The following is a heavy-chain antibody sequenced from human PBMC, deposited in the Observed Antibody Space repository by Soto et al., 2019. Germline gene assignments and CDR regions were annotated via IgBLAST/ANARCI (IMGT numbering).Heavy chain of an antibody. CDR2: ISAYNGNT. V-gene: IGHV1-18*01. D-gene: IGHD3-3*01. Sequence: GASVKVSCKASGCTFSSYGISWVRQAPGQGLEWMGWISAYNGNTSYSQKLQGRVTMTTDTSTNTAYMELRSLRSDDTAVYYCARERDGFWSGILDVHGMDVWGQGTTVTVSS. J-gene: IGHJ6*02. CDR1: GCTFSSYG. CDR3: ARERDGFWSGILDVHGMDV.